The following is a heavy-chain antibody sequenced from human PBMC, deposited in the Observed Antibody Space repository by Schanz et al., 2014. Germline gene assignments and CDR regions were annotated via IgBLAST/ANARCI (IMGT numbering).Heavy chain of an antibody. CDR1: GFTVSAYS. V-gene: IGHV3-23*04. CDR2: ISANGGST. Sequence: EVQVVESGGGLVRPGGSLRLSCSGFTVSAYSANWVRQAPGKGLEWVSGISANGGSTHYADSGKGRFTISRDKSKNTLSREMTSLGLDHPAVYYCATPPPAYTTNWYTYSFVYWGQGTLVTVSS. CDR3: ATPPPAYTTNWYTYSFVY. D-gene: IGHD3-16*01. J-gene: IGHJ4*02.